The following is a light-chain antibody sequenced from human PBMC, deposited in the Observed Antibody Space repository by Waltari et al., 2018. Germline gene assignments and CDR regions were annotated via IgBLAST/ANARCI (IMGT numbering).Light chain of an antibody. CDR2: GNT. CDR1: SSNIGAGND. V-gene: IGLV1-40*01. J-gene: IGLJ2*01. Sequence: QSVLTQPPSVSGAPGQRVPIPCTGSSSNIGAGNDVHWYQHLPGTAPKLLIYGNTDRPSGVPDRFSGSKSGTSASLAITGLRAEDEANYYCQSFDSNLNGGVLFGGGTKLTVL. CDR3: QSFDSNLNGGVL.